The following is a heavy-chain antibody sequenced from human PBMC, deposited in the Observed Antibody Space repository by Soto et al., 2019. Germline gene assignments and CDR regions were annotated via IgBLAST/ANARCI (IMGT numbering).Heavy chain of an antibody. Sequence: QVQLQVSGPGLVKPSGTLSLTCAVSGGSISSSNWWSWVRQPPGKGLEWIGEIYHSGSTNYNPSLKRRVTISGDQPKNQLSLKLRSVTAADTAVYYCAREASNGGNPEYFQHWGQGTLVTVSS. D-gene: IGHD2-15*01. CDR1: GGSISSSNW. J-gene: IGHJ1*01. CDR3: AREASNGGNPEYFQH. V-gene: IGHV4-4*02. CDR2: IYHSGST.